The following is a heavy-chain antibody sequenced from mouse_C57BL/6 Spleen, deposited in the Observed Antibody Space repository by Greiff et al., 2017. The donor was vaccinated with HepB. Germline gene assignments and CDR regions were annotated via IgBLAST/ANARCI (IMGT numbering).Heavy chain of an antibody. CDR3: VRHVRLGPMDY. Sequence: EVKLVESGGGLVQPQGSLKLSCAASGFSFNTYAMTWVRQAPGKGLEWVARIRSKSNNYATYYADSVKDRFTISRDDSESMLYLQLNNLKTEDTAMYDCVRHVRLGPMDYWGQGTSVTVSA. D-gene: IGHD3-1*01. CDR1: GFSFNTYA. V-gene: IGHV10-1*01. CDR2: IRSKSNNYAT. J-gene: IGHJ4*01.